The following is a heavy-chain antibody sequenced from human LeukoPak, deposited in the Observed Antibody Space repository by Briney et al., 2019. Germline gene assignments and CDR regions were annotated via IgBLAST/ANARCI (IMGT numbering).Heavy chain of an antibody. J-gene: IGHJ6*04. CDR2: IYYSGST. Sequence: SETLSLTCTVSGGSISSGGYYWSWIRQHPGKGLEWVGYIYYSGSTYYNPSLKSRVTISVDTSKNQFSLKLSSVTAADTAVYYCASDFIDYDFWSGYYTPLPVWGKGTTVTVSS. V-gene: IGHV4-31*03. D-gene: IGHD3-3*01. CDR1: GGSISSGGYY. CDR3: ASDFIDYDFWSGYYTPLPV.